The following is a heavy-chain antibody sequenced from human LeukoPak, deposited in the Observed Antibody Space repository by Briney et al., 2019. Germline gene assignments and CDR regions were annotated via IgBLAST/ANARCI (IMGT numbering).Heavy chain of an antibody. J-gene: IGHJ4*02. CDR2: LYTGGNT. CDR1: GLTVSGDY. CDR3: ARHHGYSYGYSFGY. D-gene: IGHD5-18*01. V-gene: IGHV3-53*01. Sequence: GGSLRLSCAAPGLTVSGDYMSWVRQAPGKGLEWVSVLYTGGNTYYAESVRGRFTISRDNPKNTLYLQMNSLRAEDTAVYYCARHHGYSYGYSFGYWGQGTLVTVSS.